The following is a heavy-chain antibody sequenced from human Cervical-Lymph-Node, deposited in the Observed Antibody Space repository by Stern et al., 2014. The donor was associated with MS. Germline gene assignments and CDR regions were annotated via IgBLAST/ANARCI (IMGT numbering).Heavy chain of an antibody. Sequence: VQLVESGGGVVQPGRSLRLSCAASGFTFSSYAMHWVRQAPGKGLEWVAVISYDGSNKYYADSVKGRFTISRDNSKNTLYLQMNSLRAEDTAVYYCAREAYSSSSLLDYWGQGTLVTVSS. CDR2: ISYDGSNK. D-gene: IGHD6-6*01. CDR1: GFTFSSYA. J-gene: IGHJ4*02. V-gene: IGHV3-30*04. CDR3: AREAYSSSSLLDY.